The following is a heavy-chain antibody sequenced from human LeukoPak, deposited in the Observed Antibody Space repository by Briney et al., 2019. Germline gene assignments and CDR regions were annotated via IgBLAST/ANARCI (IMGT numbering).Heavy chain of an antibody. CDR2: ISGSGGST. J-gene: IGHJ4*02. CDR1: GFTFPNYV. V-gene: IGHV3-23*01. Sequence: PGGSLRLSCAASGFTFPNYVMSWVRQAPGKGLEWVSAISGSGGSTYYADSAKGRFTISRDNSKNTLYLQMNSLRAEDTAVYYCAKDGGRGYSGYDSPDYWGQGTLVTVSS. D-gene: IGHD5-12*01. CDR3: AKDGGRGYSGYDSPDY.